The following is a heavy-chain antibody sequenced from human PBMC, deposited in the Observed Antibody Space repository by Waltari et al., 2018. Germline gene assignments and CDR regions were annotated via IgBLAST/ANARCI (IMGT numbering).Heavy chain of an antibody. Sequence: QVQLVQSGAEVKKPGSSVKVSCKASGGTFSSYAISWVRQAPGQGLEWMGGIIPIFGTANYAQKFQGRVTTTADESTSTAYMELSSLRSEDTAVYYCARDRGVIAAAGTYYYYGMDVWGQGTTVTVSS. CDR2: IIPIFGTA. CDR1: GGTFSSYA. CDR3: ARDRGVIAAAGTYYYYGMDV. J-gene: IGHJ6*02. V-gene: IGHV1-69*13. D-gene: IGHD6-13*01.